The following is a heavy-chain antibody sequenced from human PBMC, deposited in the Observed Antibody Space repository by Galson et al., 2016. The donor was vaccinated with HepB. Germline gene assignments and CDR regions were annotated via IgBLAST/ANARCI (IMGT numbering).Heavy chain of an antibody. CDR1: GFVFSAYG. Sequence: SLRLSCAASGFVFSAYGMTWVRQAPRKGLEWVAAIGTSGGGTDYADSVRGRFTISRDNSKNTLYLQMNSLRAEDSALYYCAKGNTDLGDNWGQGIVGTVSS. V-gene: IGHV3-23*01. CDR2: IGTSGGGT. D-gene: IGHD5-18*01. J-gene: IGHJ4*02. CDR3: AKGNTDLGDN.